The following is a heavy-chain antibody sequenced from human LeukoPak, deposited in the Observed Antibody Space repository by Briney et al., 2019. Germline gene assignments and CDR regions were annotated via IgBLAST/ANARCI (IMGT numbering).Heavy chain of an antibody. V-gene: IGHV3-48*03. CDR2: ISSSSSYT. CDR1: GFTFGSYE. Sequence: PGGSLRLSCAASGFTFGSYEMNWVRQAPGKGLEWVSYISSSSSYTNYADSVKGRFTISRDNAKNSLYLQMNSLRAEDTAVYYCARGTPSGSYLDYWGQGTLVTVSS. J-gene: IGHJ4*02. CDR3: ARGTPSGSYLDY. D-gene: IGHD1-26*01.